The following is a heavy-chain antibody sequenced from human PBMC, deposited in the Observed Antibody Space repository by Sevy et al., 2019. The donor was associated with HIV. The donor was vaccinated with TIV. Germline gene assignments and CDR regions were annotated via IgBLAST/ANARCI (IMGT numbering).Heavy chain of an antibody. CDR1: VGSFSGYY. D-gene: IGHD1-26*01. V-gene: IGHV3-23*01. CDR2: ISASGGST. Sequence: ETLSLTCAVYVGSFSGYYWTWIRQAPGKGLEWVSGISASGGSTFYADSVKGRFTISRDNFKNALYLEMNSLRVEDTAVYYCAGAGMGAKGFDYWGQGTLVTVSS. CDR3: AGAGMGAKGFDY. J-gene: IGHJ4*02.